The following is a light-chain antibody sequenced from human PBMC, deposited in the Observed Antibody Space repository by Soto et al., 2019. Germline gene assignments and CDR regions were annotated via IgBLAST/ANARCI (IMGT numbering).Light chain of an antibody. J-gene: IGKJ4*01. V-gene: IGKV3-11*01. CDR3: QQHINWPLT. Sequence: EIVLTQSPVTLSLSPGERATLSCRASQSVRTYLAWYQVKPGQAPRLLIYDASRRASGVPARFSGSGSGTDFTLTISSLEPEDFALYYCQQHINWPLTFGGGTKVEIK. CDR1: QSVRTY. CDR2: DAS.